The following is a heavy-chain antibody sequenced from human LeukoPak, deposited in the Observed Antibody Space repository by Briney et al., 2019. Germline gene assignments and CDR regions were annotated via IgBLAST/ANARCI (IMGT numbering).Heavy chain of an antibody. J-gene: IGHJ4*02. CDR1: GVSISSGNW. Sequence: SETLSLTCAVYGVSISSGNWWTWVRQPPGKGLEWIGETHRSGDTKYNPSLNSRVTISMDNSKNQLSLNLISVTAADTAMYYCATRDQSRTYMVPLDSWGQGTLVTVSS. D-gene: IGHD3-10*01. V-gene: IGHV4/OR15-8*02. CDR2: THRSGDT. CDR3: ATRDQSRTYMVPLDS.